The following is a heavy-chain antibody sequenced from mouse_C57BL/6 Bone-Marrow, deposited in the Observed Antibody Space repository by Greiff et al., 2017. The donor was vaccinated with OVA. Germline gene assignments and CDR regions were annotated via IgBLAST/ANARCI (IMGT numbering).Heavy chain of an antibody. CDR1: GYSFTGYY. CDR3: AITGFDY. J-gene: IGHJ2*01. V-gene: IGHV1-42*01. Sequence: EVKLQESGPELVKPGASVKLSCKASGYSFTGYYMNWVKQSPEKSLEWIGEINPSTGGTTYNQKFKAKATLTVDKSSSTAYMQLKSLTSEDSAVYYCAITGFDYWGQGTTLTVSS. CDR2: INPSTGGT. D-gene: IGHD4-1*01.